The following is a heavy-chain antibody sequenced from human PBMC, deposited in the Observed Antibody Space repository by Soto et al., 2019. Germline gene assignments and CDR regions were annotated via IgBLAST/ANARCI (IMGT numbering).Heavy chain of an antibody. V-gene: IGHV4-31*11. D-gene: IGHD5-18*01. J-gene: IGHJ6*02. Sequence: SETLSLTCAVSGGSIRSGGYYWSWVRQNPRRGLEWIGNIYYSGNTYYNPSLKSRLTISVDTSKNQFSLNLSSVTAADTAVYYCARDRLMATAGTARHYFGLDVWGQGTTVTVSS. CDR2: IYYSGNT. CDR1: GGSIRSGGYY. CDR3: ARDRLMATAGTARHYFGLDV.